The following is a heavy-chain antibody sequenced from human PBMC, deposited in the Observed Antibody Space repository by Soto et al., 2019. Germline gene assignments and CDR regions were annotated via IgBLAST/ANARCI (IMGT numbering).Heavy chain of an antibody. CDR3: ARALDFWSAYFDY. Sequence: PGGSLRLSCAASGFTFSSYGISWIRLSPGKGLEWVSVISGGGDTTCYADSVKGRFTISRDNSKNTLYLQMNSLRTEDTAVYYCARALDFWSAYFDYWGQGSLVTLSS. CDR2: ISGGGDTT. V-gene: IGHV3-23*01. D-gene: IGHD3-3*01. CDR1: GFTFSSYG. J-gene: IGHJ4*02.